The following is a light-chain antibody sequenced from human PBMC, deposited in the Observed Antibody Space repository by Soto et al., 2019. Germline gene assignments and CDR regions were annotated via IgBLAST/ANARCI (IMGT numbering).Light chain of an antibody. CDR2: DVS. V-gene: IGLV2-14*01. Sequence: QSALTQPASVSGSPGQSITISCTGTNSDVGGYNYVAWYQQHAGKAPKLMMYDVSNRPSGVSNRFSGSKSGNTASLTISGLQAEDEADYYCSSYAGSSTVFGTGTQLTVL. CDR1: NSDVGGYNY. J-gene: IGLJ1*01. CDR3: SSYAGSSTV.